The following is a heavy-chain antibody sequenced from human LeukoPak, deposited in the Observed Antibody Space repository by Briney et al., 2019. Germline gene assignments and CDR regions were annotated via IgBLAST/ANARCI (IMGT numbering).Heavy chain of an antibody. CDR2: IYTSGST. Sequence: SETLSLTCTVSGGSISSGSYYWSRVRQPAGKGLEWIGRIYTSGSTNYNPSLKSRVTISVDTSKNQFSLKLSSVTAADTAVYYCARDEADIVVVPAAIWGQGTLVTVSS. J-gene: IGHJ4*02. D-gene: IGHD2-2*02. V-gene: IGHV4-61*02. CDR1: GGSISSGSYY. CDR3: ARDEADIVVVPAAI.